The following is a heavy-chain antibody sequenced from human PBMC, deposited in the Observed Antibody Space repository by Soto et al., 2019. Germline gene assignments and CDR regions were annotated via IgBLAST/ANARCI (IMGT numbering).Heavy chain of an antibody. V-gene: IGHV3-30*18. J-gene: IGHJ6*03. CDR1: GFTFSSYG. D-gene: IGHD2-15*01. Sequence: PGGSLRLSCAASGFTFSSYGMHWVRQAPGKGLEWLAVISYDGSNKYYADSVKGRFTISRDNSKNTLYLQMNSLRAEDTAVYYCAKGDCSGGSCYYYYYMDVWGKGTTVTV. CDR2: ISYDGSNK. CDR3: AKGDCSGGSCYYYYYMDV.